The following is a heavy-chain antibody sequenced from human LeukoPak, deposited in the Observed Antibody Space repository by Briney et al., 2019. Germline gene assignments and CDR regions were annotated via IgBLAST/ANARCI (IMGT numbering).Heavy chain of an antibody. CDR3: ARDSSDYDFWSGYSH. CDR1: GFTFSGYG. D-gene: IGHD3-3*01. J-gene: IGHJ4*02. Sequence: SGGSLRLSCAASGFTFSGYGMHWVRQAPGKGLEWVAVISYDGSNKYYADSVKGRFTISRDNSKNTLYLQMNSLRVEDTAVYYCARDSSDYDFWSGYSHWGQGTLVTVSS. CDR2: ISYDGSNK. V-gene: IGHV3-30*03.